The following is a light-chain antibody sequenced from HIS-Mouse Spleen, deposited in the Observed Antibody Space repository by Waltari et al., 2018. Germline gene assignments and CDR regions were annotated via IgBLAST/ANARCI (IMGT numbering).Light chain of an antibody. CDR2: DVS. CDR3: CSYAGSYTWV. Sequence: QSALTQPRPVSGSPGQSVTISCTGTSSDVGGYNYVSWYQQHPGKAPKLMLYDVSKRPSRVPDRFSGSKSGNTASLTISGLQAEDEADYYCCSYAGSYTWVFGGGTKLTVL. CDR1: SSDVGGYNY. J-gene: IGLJ3*02. V-gene: IGLV2-11*01.